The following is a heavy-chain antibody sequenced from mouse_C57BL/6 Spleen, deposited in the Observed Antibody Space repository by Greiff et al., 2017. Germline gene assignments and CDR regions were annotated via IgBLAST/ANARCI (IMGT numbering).Heavy chain of an antibody. D-gene: IGHD1-1*01. J-gene: IGHJ1*03. CDR2: ISSGGDYI. CDR1: GFTFSSYA. Sequence: EVHLVESGEGLVKPGGSLKLSCAASGFTFSSYAMSWVRQTPEKRLEWVAYISSGGDYIYYADTVKGRFTISRDNARNTLYLQMSSLKSEDTAMYYCTRCPHITTVVDYWYFDVWGTGTTVTVSS. V-gene: IGHV5-9-1*02. CDR3: TRCPHITTVVDYWYFDV.